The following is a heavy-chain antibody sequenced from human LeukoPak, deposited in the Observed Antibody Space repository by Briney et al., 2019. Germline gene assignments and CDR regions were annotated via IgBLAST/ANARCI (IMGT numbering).Heavy chain of an antibody. D-gene: IGHD2-21*01. CDR2: IDRDGNST. CDR3: VRDSPSTIMVVVAGGLNGKDV. CDR1: GFTFNIYW. V-gene: IGHV3-74*01. J-gene: IGHJ6*02. Sequence: GGSLRLSCSASGFTFNIYWMHWVRQVPGKGLEWVSRIDRDGNSTSYADSVKGRFTISRDNAKNKVYLQMNSLRAGDTALYYCVRDSPSTIMVVVAGGLNGKDVWGQGTTVTVYS.